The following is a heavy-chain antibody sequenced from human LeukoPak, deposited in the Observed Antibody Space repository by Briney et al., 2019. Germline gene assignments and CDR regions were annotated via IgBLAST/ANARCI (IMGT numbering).Heavy chain of an antibody. J-gene: IGHJ4*02. CDR3: ARCPSYSSSYLLDY. D-gene: IGHD6-13*01. V-gene: IGHV2-70*11. Sequence: SGPTLVNPTQTLTLTCTFSGFSLSTRGMCMSWIRQPPGQALEWLARIDWHDAKYYTTSLKTRLTISKDISKNQVVLRMTDMDPVDTATYYCARCPSYSSSYLLDYWGQGALVTVSS. CDR1: GFSLSTRGMC. CDR2: IDWHDAK.